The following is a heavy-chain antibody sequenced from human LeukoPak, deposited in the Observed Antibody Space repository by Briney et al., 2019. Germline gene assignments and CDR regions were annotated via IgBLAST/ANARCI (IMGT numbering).Heavy chain of an antibody. D-gene: IGHD2-8*01. V-gene: IGHV3-21*01. J-gene: IGHJ6*03. Sequence: PEGSLRLSCAASGFTFSSYSMNWVRQAPGKGLEWVSSISSSSSYIYYADSVKGRFTISRDNAKNSLYLQMNSLRAEDTAVYYCAKDRCSNGIGCYYYYMDVWGKGTTVTISS. CDR2: ISSSSSYI. CDR1: GFTFSSYS. CDR3: AKDRCSNGIGCYYYYMDV.